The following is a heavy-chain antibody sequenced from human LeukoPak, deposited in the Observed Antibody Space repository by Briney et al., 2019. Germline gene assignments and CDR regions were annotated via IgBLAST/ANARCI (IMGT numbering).Heavy chain of an antibody. J-gene: IGHJ4*02. CDR2: ISGSGGDT. Sequence: GGSLTLSCAAPGFTFSSYAMSWVRQPPGKGLEWVSAISGSGGDTYYADSVKGRFTISRNNSQNPLFLQMNSLRADDSAVYYCAKGRSGTYYLHFDYLGQGTPVT. V-gene: IGHV3-23*01. D-gene: IGHD3-10*01. CDR1: GFTFSSYA. CDR3: AKGRSGTYYLHFDY.